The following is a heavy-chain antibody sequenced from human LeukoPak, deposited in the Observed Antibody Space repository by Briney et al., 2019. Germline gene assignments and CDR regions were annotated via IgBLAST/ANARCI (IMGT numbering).Heavy chain of an antibody. CDR1: GFTFSSYW. D-gene: IGHD3-10*01. J-gene: IGHJ4*02. V-gene: IGHV3-30*03. CDR3: ARADNYGSGINDY. Sequence: GGSLRLSCAASGFTFSSYWMSWVRQAPGKGLEWVAVISYDGRNKNYADSVKGRFTISRDNSKNTLYLQMNSLRAEDTAVYYCARADNYGSGINDYWGQGTLVTVSS. CDR2: ISYDGRNK.